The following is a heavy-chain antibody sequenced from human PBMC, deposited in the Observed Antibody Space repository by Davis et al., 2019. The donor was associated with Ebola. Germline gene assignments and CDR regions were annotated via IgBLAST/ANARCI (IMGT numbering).Heavy chain of an antibody. V-gene: IGHV2-70*04. Sequence: SGPTLVKPTQTLTLTCTFSGFSLSTSGMRVSWIRQHPGKALEWLARIDWDDDKFYSTSPKTRLTISKDTSNNQVVLTMTNMDHVDTATYYCARQITVGGYYWGFDYWGQGTLVTVSS. D-gene: IGHD3-3*01. CDR3: ARQITVGGYYWGFDY. CDR1: GFSLSTSGMR. J-gene: IGHJ4*02. CDR2: IDWDDDK.